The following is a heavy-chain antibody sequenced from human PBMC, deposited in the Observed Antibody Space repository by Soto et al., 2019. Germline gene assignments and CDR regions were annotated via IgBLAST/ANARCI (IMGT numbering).Heavy chain of an antibody. D-gene: IGHD3-10*01. J-gene: IGHJ5*02. CDR1: GGSISNGGYH. CDR2: VYHTGHA. V-gene: IGHV4-31*03. CDR3: RRERGPGAFMVRGARGFDP. Sequence: QVQLQESGPGLVKPSETLTLTCTVSGGSISNGGYHWTWMRLSPGQGLEWIGYVYHTGHADYNPSPKGRLSISVGTALEPVPRNRKALTAADTAVHYCRRERGPGAFMVRGARGFDPWCQGIMVTVSS.